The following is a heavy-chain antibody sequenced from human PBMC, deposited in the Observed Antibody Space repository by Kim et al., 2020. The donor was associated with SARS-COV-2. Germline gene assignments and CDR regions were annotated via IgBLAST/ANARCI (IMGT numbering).Heavy chain of an antibody. CDR2: T. CDR3: ARGIGPNWFDP. D-gene: IGHD2-15*01. J-gene: IGHJ5*02. V-gene: IGHV1-18*01. Sequence: TNYAQKLQGRVTMTTDTSTSTAYMELRSLRSDDTAVYYCARGIGPNWFDPWGQGTLVTVSS.